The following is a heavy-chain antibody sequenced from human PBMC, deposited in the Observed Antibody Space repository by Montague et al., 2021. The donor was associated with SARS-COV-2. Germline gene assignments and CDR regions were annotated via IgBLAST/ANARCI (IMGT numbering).Heavy chain of an antibody. J-gene: IGHJ4*02. CDR3: VRDTGSAQAGFDA. V-gene: IGHV6-1*01. CDR2: INYRSKWTS. D-gene: IGHD4-17*01. CDR1: GDSVWSNTAA. Sequence: CAISGDSVWSNTAAWNWIRQSPSGGLEWLGRINYRSKWTSDCATSVEGRISIDPDTSKNQFFLHLRSVTPEDTGVYYCVRDTGSAQAGFDAWGQGTLVTVSS.